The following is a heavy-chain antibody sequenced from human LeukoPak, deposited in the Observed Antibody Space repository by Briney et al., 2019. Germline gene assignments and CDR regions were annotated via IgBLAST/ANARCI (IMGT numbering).Heavy chain of an antibody. D-gene: IGHD3-22*01. CDR3: ARDPRLFASSGYIDY. J-gene: IGHJ4*02. CDR1: GFTFSDYY. Sequence: GGSLRLSCAASGFTFSDYYMSWIRQAPGKGLEWVSYISSSGSTIYYADSVKGRFTISRDNAKNSLYLQMNSLRAEDTAVYYCARDPRLFASSGYIDYWGQGTLVTVPS. V-gene: IGHV3-11*04. CDR2: ISSSGSTI.